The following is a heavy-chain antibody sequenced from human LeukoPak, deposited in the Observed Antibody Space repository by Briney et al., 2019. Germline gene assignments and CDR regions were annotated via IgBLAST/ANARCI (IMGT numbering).Heavy chain of an antibody. CDR2: MNPNSGNT. V-gene: IGHV1-8*02. Sequence: ASVKVSCKASRYTFTGYYMHWVRQAPGQGLEWMGWMNPNSGNTGYAQKFQGRVTMTRNTSISTAYMELSSLRSEDTAVYYCARGGVGYYYYMDVWGKGTTVTISS. J-gene: IGHJ6*03. CDR1: RYTFTGYY. CDR3: ARGGVGYYYYMDV. D-gene: IGHD2-15*01.